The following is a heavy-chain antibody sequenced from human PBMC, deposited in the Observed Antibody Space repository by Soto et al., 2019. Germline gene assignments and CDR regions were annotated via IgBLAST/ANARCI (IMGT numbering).Heavy chain of an antibody. CDR2: INSDGSST. CDR1: GFTFSSYW. Sequence: EVQLVESGGGLVQPGGSLRLSCAASGFTFSSYWMHWVRQAPGKGLVWVSRINSDGSSTSYADSVKGRFTISRDNAKNTLYLQINSLRAADTAVYYCRGYSYGSYGSGYSDLWGRGTLVTVSS. D-gene: IGHD5-18*01. V-gene: IGHV3-74*01. CDR3: RGYSYGSYGSGYSDL. J-gene: IGHJ2*01.